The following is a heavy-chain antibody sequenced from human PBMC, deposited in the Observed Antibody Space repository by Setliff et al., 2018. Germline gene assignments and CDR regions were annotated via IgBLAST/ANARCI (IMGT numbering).Heavy chain of an antibody. D-gene: IGHD6-19*01. V-gene: IGHV1-2*04. J-gene: IGHJ4*02. Sequence: GASVKVSCKASGYTFTGYYMHWVRQAPGQGLEWMGWINPNSGGTNYAQKFQGWVTMTRDTSISTAYMELSRLRSDDTAVYYCAKGRALYNSGWNLHDYWGQGTLVTVSS. CDR1: GYTFTGYY. CDR2: INPNSGGT. CDR3: AKGRALYNSGWNLHDY.